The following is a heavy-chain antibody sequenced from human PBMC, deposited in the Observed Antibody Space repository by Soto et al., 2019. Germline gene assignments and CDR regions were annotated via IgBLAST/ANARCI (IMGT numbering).Heavy chain of an antibody. CDR2: INAGNGNT. CDR3: ARDYQARYYDFWSGKCDY. D-gene: IGHD3-3*01. CDR1: GYTFTSYA. V-gene: IGHV1-3*01. Sequence: ASVKVSCKASGYTFTSYAMHWVRQAPGQRLEWMGWINAGNGNTKYSQKFQGRVTITRDTSASTAYMELSSLRSEDTAVYYCARDYQARYYDFWSGKCDYWGQGTLVTVPS. J-gene: IGHJ4*02.